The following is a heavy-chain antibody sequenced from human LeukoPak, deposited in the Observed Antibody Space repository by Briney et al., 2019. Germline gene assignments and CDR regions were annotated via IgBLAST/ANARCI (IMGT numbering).Heavy chain of an antibody. D-gene: IGHD6-19*01. J-gene: IGHJ4*02. Sequence: SETLSLTCTVPGGSISSYYWSWVRQPPGKGLEWIGYIYYSGSTNYNPSLKSRVTISVDTSKNQFSLKLSSVTAADTAVYYCASFSSGWPFDYWGQGTLVTVSS. CDR3: ASFSSGWPFDY. V-gene: IGHV4-59*01. CDR1: GGSISSYY. CDR2: IYYSGST.